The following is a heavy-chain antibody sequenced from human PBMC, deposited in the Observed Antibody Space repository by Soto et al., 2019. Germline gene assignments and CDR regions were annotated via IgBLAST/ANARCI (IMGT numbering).Heavy chain of an antibody. CDR1: GGAINTNNYY. J-gene: IGHJ4*02. Sequence: QLQLQESGPGPVKPSGTLSLTCTVSGGAINTNNYYWGWVRQPPGKGLEWIGSVFYDGTTYYSPSLKSRVTISLATSRTQCALKLNSVTAADTAVYYCARLVVVSPVAKVWGQGTLVTVSS. CDR2: VFYDGTT. V-gene: IGHV4-39*01. CDR3: ARLVVVSPVAKV. D-gene: IGHD2-2*01.